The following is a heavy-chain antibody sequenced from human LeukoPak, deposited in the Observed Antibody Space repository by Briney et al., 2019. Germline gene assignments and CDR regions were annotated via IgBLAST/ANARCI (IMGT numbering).Heavy chain of an antibody. J-gene: IGHJ3*02. Sequence: PGGSLRPPCPALGFTVISNYMSWVRQAPGKGLGGVSVIYSGGSTYAADSMKGRFTITRDNYKNTLYHQMNSLRAEDTAVYYCARASSTSCYRGCAFDIWGQGTMVTVSS. CDR2: IYSGGST. V-gene: IGHV3-66*01. D-gene: IGHD2-2*02. CDR3: ARASSTSCYRGCAFDI. CDR1: GFTVISNY.